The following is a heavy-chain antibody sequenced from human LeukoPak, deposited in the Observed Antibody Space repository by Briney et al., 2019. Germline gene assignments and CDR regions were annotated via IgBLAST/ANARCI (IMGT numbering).Heavy chain of an antibody. D-gene: IGHD6-19*01. CDR3: AGSSGWYIQDY. CDR2: IKQDGSEK. CDR1: GFTFSTYW. J-gene: IGHJ4*02. Sequence: PGGSLRLSCVASGFTFSTYWMSWVRQAPGKGLEWVANIKQDGSEKYYVDSVKGRFTISRDNAKNSLYLQMNSLRAEDMAVYYCAGSSGWYIQDYWGQGTLVTVSS. V-gene: IGHV3-7*01.